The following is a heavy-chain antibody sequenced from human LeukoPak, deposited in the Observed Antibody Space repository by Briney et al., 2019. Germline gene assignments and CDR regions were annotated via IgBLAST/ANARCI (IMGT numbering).Heavy chain of an antibody. Sequence: SETQSLTCTVSGGSISSSSYYWSWIRQPPGKGLEWIGEINHSGSTNYNPSLKSRVTISVDTSKNQFSLKLSSVTAADTAVYYCARDYKEYTSSWIYDYWGQGTLVTVSS. CDR1: GGSISSSSYY. V-gene: IGHV4-39*07. CDR3: ARDYKEYTSSWIYDY. D-gene: IGHD6-13*01. CDR2: INHSGST. J-gene: IGHJ4*02.